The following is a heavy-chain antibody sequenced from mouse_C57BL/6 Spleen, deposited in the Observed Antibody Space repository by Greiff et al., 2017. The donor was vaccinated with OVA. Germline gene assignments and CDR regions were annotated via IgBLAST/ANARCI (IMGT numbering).Heavy chain of an antibody. J-gene: IGHJ4*01. CDR3: ARTTVVDYAMDY. Sequence: QVQLQQSGAELVRPGTSVKLSCKASGYTFTSYWMHWVKQRPGQGLEWIGVIDPSDSYTNYNQKFKGKATLTVDTSSSTAYMQLSSLTSEDSSVYYCARTTVVDYAMDYWGQGTSVTVSS. V-gene: IGHV1-59*01. CDR2: IDPSDSYT. D-gene: IGHD1-1*01. CDR1: GYTFTSYW.